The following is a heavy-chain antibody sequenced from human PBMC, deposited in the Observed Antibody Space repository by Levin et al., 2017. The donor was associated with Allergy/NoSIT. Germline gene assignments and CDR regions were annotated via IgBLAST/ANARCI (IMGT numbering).Heavy chain of an antibody. CDR2: VSPYNGET. V-gene: IGHV1-18*01. CDR3: ARELADTAADTFDI. CDR1: GSSFTNFG. Sequence: GGSLRLSCKASGSSFTNFGISWVRQAPGQGLEWMGWVSPYNGETNYAKKLQGRVTMTSDASTSTAYMELRSLRSDDTAVYYCARELADTAADTFDIWGQGTMVTVSS. D-gene: IGHD5-18*01. J-gene: IGHJ3*02.